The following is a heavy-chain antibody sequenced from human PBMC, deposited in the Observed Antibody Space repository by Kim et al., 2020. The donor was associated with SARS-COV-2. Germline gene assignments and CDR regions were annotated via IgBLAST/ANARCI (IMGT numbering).Heavy chain of an antibody. V-gene: IGHV7-4-1*02. CDR1: GYTFTSYA. J-gene: IGHJ4*02. CDR2: INTNTGNP. Sequence: ASVKVSCKASGYTFTSYAMNWVRQAPGQGLEWMGWINTNTGNPTYAQGFTGRFVFSLDTSVSTAYLQISSLKAEDTAVYYCARGGMGSGSYYRPFDYWGQGTLVTVSS. D-gene: IGHD3-10*01. CDR3: ARGGMGSGSYYRPFDY.